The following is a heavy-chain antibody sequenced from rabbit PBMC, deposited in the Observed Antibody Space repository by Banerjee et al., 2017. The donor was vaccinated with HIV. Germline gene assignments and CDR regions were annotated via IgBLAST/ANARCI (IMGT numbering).Heavy chain of an antibody. J-gene: IGHJ4*01. D-gene: IGHD4-1*01. Sequence: QQQLEESGGDLVKPGASLTLTCTASGFDFSSYGFSWVRQAPGKGLEWIAYIYINTYYASWAKGRFTISKTSSTTVTLQMTSLTAADTATYLCARDLAGVIGWNFNLWGPGTLVTVS. CDR1: GFDFSSYG. V-gene: IGHV1S45*01. CDR3: ARDLAGVIGWNFNL. CDR2: IYINT.